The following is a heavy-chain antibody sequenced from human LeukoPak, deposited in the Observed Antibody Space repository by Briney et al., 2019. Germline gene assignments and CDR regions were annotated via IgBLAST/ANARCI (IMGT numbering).Heavy chain of an antibody. D-gene: IGHD2-8*01. CDR1: GGSISSYY. V-gene: IGHV4-59*08. CDR2: MYYSGRT. Sequence: TSETLSLTCTVSGGSISSYYWSWIRQPPGKGLEWIGFMYYSGRTNYNPSLKSRATVSVDTSKNQFSLKLSSVTAADTAVYYCATLMVTRRKYYFDYWGQGTLVTVSS. J-gene: IGHJ4*02. CDR3: ATLMVTRRKYYFDY.